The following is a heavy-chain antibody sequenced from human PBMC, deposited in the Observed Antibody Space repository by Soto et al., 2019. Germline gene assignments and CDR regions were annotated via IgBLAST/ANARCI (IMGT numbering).Heavy chain of an antibody. CDR3: AREGSYSAYNFAHGIQLWSFDF. CDR1: RGSINTFY. J-gene: IGHJ4*02. V-gene: IGHV4-4*07. CDR2: IFSSGST. D-gene: IGHD5-12*01. Sequence: SETLSLTSTVSRGSINTFYWSWVRQPSGKGLEWIGRIFSSGSTSFNPSLESRVAMSVDTSKNHFSLNLSSVTAADMAVYYCAREGSYSAYNFAHGIQLWSFDFWGQGDLVTVSS.